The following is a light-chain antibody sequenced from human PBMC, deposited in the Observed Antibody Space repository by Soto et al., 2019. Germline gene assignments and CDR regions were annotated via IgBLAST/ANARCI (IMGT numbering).Light chain of an antibody. CDR2: GAS. Sequence: EIVLTQSPGTLSLSPGERATLSCRASQSFSGTYLAWYQQKPGQAPRLLIYGASSRATGIADRFSGSGSGTDFTLTISRLEPEDFAVYYCQQYGSTLWTFGQGTKVDIK. CDR1: QSFSGTY. CDR3: QQYGSTLWT. V-gene: IGKV3-20*01. J-gene: IGKJ1*01.